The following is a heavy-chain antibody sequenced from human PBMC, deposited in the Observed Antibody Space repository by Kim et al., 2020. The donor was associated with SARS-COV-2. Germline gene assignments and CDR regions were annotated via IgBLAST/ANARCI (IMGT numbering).Heavy chain of an antibody. D-gene: IGHD2-2*01. CDR3: ARGSRDGPRYYGMDV. Sequence: QKFQGRVTITADESTSTAYMELSSLRSEDTAVYYCARGSRDGPRYYGMDVWGQGTTVTVSS. J-gene: IGHJ6*02. V-gene: IGHV1-69*01.